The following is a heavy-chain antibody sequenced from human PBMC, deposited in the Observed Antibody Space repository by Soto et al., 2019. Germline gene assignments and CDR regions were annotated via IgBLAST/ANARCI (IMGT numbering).Heavy chain of an antibody. D-gene: IGHD3-22*01. V-gene: IGHV3-30*18. CDR3: AKVEEYYYDSSGYYHPYYFDE. CDR1: GFTFSSYG. J-gene: IGHJ4*02. CDR2: ISYDGSNK. Sequence: PGGSLRLSCAASGFTFSSYGMHWVRQAPGKGLEWVAVISYDGSNKYYADSVKGRFTISRDNSKNTLYLQMNSLRAEDTAVYYCAKVEEYYYDSSGYYHPYYFDEWGQGTLVTVSS.